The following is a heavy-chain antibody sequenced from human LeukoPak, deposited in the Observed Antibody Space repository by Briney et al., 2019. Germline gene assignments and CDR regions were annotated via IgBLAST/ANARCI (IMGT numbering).Heavy chain of an antibody. V-gene: IGHV3-23*01. D-gene: IGHD3-10*01. Sequence: GGSLRLSCAASGFTFSSYAMSWVRQAPGKGLEWVSAISGSGGSTYYADSVKGRFTISRDNSKNTLYLQMNSLRAEGTAVYYCAKSRGYYGSGSYFDYWGQGTLVAVSS. J-gene: IGHJ4*02. CDR1: GFTFSSYA. CDR3: AKSRGYYGSGSYFDY. CDR2: ISGSGGST.